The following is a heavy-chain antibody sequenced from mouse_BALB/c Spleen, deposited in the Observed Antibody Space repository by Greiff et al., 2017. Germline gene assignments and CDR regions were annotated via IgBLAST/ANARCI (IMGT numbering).Heavy chain of an antibody. Sequence: QQSCKASGYTFTSYWMHWVKQRPGQGLEWIGEINPSNGRTNYNEKFKSKATLTVDKSSSTAYMQLSSLTSEDSAVYYCARGGDDYAFAYWGQGTLVTVSA. CDR2: INPSNGRT. CDR1: GYTFTSYW. D-gene: IGHD2-4*01. V-gene: IGHV1S81*02. CDR3: ARGGDDYAFAY. J-gene: IGHJ3*01.